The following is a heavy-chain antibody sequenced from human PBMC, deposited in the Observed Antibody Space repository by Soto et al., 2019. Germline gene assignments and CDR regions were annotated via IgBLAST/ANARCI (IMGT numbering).Heavy chain of an antibody. D-gene: IGHD3-22*01. CDR1: GFTFSSYA. J-gene: IGHJ3*02. Sequence: GGSLRLSCAASGFTFSSYAMSWVRQAPGKGLEWVSAISGSGGSTYYADSGKGRSTISRDNSKNTLYLQMNSLRAEDTAVYYCAKRGGSSGYYYAFDIWGQGTMVTVSS. V-gene: IGHV3-23*01. CDR3: AKRGGSSGYYYAFDI. CDR2: ISGSGGST.